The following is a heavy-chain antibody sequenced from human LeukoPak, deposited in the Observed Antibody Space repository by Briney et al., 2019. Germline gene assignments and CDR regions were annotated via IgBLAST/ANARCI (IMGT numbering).Heavy chain of an antibody. D-gene: IGHD1-1*01. J-gene: IGHJ4*02. CDR1: GLTFSSYA. V-gene: IGHV3-23*01. CDR3: VKGQELDDGVFDS. CDR2: ISGSGGNT. Sequence: GGSLRLSCAASGLTFSSYAMNWVRQAPGKGLEWVSAISGSGGNTYYADSVKGRFTISRDNSKNGLFLQMNSLRVEDTARYYCVKGQELDDGVFDSWGQGTLVTVSS.